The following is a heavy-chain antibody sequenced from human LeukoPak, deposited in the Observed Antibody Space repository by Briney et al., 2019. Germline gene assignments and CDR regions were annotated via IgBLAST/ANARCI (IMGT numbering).Heavy chain of an antibody. CDR2: ISSSGSTI. V-gene: IGHV3-48*04. D-gene: IGHD6-13*01. CDR3: AKDKKAAAGTDAFDI. Sequence: PPGGSLRLSCAASGFTFSSYAMSWVRQVPGKGLEWVVYISSSGSTISYADSVKGRFTISRDNAKNSLYLQMNSLRAEDTALYYCAKDKKAAAGTDAFDIWGQGTMVTVSS. J-gene: IGHJ3*02. CDR1: GFTFSSYA.